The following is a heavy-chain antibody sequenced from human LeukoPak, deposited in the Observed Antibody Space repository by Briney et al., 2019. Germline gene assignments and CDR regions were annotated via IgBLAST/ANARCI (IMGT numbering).Heavy chain of an antibody. V-gene: IGHV4-59*01. CDR2: IYYSGST. CDR1: GGSISSYY. J-gene: IGHJ6*03. D-gene: IGHD2-2*02. Sequence: TPSETLSLTCTVSGGSISSYYWSWIRQPPGKGLEWIGYIYYSGSTNYNPSLKSRVTISVDTSKNQFSLKLSSVTAADTAVYYCARGPLYNYYYYMDVWGKGTTGTVSS. CDR3: ARGPLYNYYYYMDV.